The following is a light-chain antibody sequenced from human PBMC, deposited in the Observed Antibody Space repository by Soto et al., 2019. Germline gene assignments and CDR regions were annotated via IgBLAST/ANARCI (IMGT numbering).Light chain of an antibody. Sequence: EIVLTQSPGTLSLSPGERAALSCRASQSVPSNSLAWYQKKPGQAPCLLISGASSRAAGIPERFSGSGSGTDFTLTISRXEPEDFAVYYCQHYYGVPLTFGGGTKVDIK. V-gene: IGKV3-20*01. CDR2: GAS. CDR1: QSVPSNS. J-gene: IGKJ4*01. CDR3: QHYYGVPLT.